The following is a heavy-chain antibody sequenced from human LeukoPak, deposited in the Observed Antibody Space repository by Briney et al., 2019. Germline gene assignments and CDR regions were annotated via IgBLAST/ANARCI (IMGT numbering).Heavy chain of an antibody. D-gene: IGHD1-7*01. CDR2: INPNSGGT. V-gene: IGHV1-2*02. Sequence: RASVKVSCKASGYTFTGYYMHWVRQASGQGLEWMGWINPNSGGTNYAQKFQGRVTMTRDTSIRTAYMELSRLRSDDTAVYYCARVKVPNYNWFDPWGQGTLVTVSS. CDR1: GYTFTGYY. J-gene: IGHJ5*02. CDR3: ARVKVPNYNWFDP.